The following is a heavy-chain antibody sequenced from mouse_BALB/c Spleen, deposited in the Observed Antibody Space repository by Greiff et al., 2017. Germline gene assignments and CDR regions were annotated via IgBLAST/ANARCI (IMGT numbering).Heavy chain of an antibody. J-gene: IGHJ3*01. D-gene: IGHD1-2*01. CDR2: IDPSDSYT. CDR1: GYTFTSYW. V-gene: IGHV1S127*01. CDR3: TRSGDYYGFAY. Sequence: QVQLQQPGAELVKPGASVKMSCKASGYTFTSYWMHWVKQRPGQGLEWIGVIDPSDSYTSYNQKFKGKATLTVDTSSSTAYMQLSSLTSEDSAVYYCTRSGDYYGFAYWGQGTLVTVSA.